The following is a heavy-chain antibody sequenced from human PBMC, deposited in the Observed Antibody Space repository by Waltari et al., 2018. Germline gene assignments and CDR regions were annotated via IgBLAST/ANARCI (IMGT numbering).Heavy chain of an antibody. CDR1: GFTFTSSA. CDR3: AAYSSGWLGSDAFDI. V-gene: IGHV1-58*02. CDR2: IVVGSGST. Sequence: QMQLVQSGPAGKKLGTSGTVSCKASGFTFTSSAMQWVRQARGQRLEWMGWIVVGSGSTNYAQKYQVRVSMTRDRSTTTAYMELSSLRSEDTAVYYCAAYSSGWLGSDAFDIWGQGTMVTVSS. J-gene: IGHJ3*02. D-gene: IGHD6-19*01.